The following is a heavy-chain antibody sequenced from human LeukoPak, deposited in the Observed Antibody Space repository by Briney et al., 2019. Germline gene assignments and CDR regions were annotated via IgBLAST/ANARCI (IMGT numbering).Heavy chain of an antibody. CDR3: TRILGYGDYVDAFDI. J-gene: IGHJ3*02. V-gene: IGHV3-30*02. D-gene: IGHD4-17*01. CDR1: GFTFSNHG. Sequence: GGSLRLSCTASGFTFSNHGMHWVRQAPGKGLEWVAFIRYDGITKYYADSVKGRFTISRDNSKNTLYLQMNSLRPEDTAVYYCTRILGYGDYVDAFDIWGQGTMVTVSS. CDR2: IRYDGITK.